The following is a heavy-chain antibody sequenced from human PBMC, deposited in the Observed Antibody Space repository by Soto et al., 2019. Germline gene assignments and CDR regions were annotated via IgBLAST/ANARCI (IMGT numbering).Heavy chain of an antibody. Sequence: ASVEVSCKASGYTFTGYYIHWVRQAPGQGLEWMGWTNPNSGGTNYAQKFQGWVTMTRDTSISTAYMELSRLRSDDTAVYYCATSRVSIAVAGETEYYFDYWGQGTLVTVSS. V-gene: IGHV1-2*04. CDR3: ATSRVSIAVAGETEYYFDY. CDR2: TNPNSGGT. CDR1: GYTFTGYY. D-gene: IGHD6-19*01. J-gene: IGHJ4*02.